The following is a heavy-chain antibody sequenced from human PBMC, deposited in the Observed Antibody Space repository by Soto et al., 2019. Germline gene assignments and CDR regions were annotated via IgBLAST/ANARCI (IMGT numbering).Heavy chain of an antibody. CDR3: ARDPYSSSSSFDY. Sequence: PGGSLRLSCAASGFTFSSYGMHWVRQAPGKGLEWVAVIWYDGSNKYYADSVKGRFTISRDNSKNTLYLQMNSLRAEDTAVYYCARDPYSSSSSFDYWGQGTLVTVSS. J-gene: IGHJ4*02. CDR2: IWYDGSNK. CDR1: GFTFSSYG. V-gene: IGHV3-33*01. D-gene: IGHD6-6*01.